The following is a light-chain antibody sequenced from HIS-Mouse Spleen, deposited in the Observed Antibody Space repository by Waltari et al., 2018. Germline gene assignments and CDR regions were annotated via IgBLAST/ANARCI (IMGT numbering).Light chain of an antibody. CDR1: SSDVGGYNY. CDR3: SSYTSSSTLV. J-gene: IGLJ2*01. CDR2: DVS. Sequence: QSALTQPASVSGSPGQSITISCTGTSSDVGGYNYVSWYQQHPGKAPKLMIYDVSNRPSGVSNRFSGSKSVNTASLTISGLQAEDEADYYCSSYTSSSTLVFGGGTKLTVL. V-gene: IGLV2-14*03.